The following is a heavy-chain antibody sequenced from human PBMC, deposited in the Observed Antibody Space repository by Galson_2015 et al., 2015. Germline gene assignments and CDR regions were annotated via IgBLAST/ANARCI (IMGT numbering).Heavy chain of an antibody. CDR3: ARGEGGYGSSTSCYSGSGAFDI. CDR1: GYTFTSYY. CDR2: INPSGGST. V-gene: IGHV1-46*01. J-gene: IGHJ3*02. Sequence: SVKVSCKASGYTFTSYYMHWVRQAPGQGLEWMGIINPSGGSTSYAQKFQGRVTMTRDTSTSTVYMELSSLRSEDTAVYYCARGEGGYGSSTSCYSGSGAFDIWGQGTMVTVSS. D-gene: IGHD2-2*01.